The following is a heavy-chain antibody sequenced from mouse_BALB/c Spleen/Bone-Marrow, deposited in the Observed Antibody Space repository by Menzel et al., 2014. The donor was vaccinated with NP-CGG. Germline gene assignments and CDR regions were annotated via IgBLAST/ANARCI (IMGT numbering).Heavy chain of an antibody. CDR3: GRMYYDYGLAVDY. CDR2: IWWTDTK. J-gene: IGHJ4*01. Sequence: QVPLKVSGPGLLQPSQSLSLSCSFSGFSLSTYGIDLVRLRPASGQGLVWLVHIWWTDTKYYDTVLSRRITISNATSNNQLFFKIASVNTADAATYYCGRMYYDYGLAVDYWGLGTSVTVSS. D-gene: IGHD2-4*01. V-gene: IGHV8-11*01. CDR1: GFSLSTYGID.